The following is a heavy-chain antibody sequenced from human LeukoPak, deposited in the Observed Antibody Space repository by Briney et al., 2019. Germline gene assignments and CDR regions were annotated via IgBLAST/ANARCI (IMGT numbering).Heavy chain of an antibody. CDR1: GFTFNDYY. CDR2: INIGGTNT. V-gene: IGHV3-11*01. J-gene: IGHJ5*01. Sequence: PGGSLRLSCAASGFTFNDYYMSWIRQAPGKGLEWLSYINIGGTNTHYADSVKGRFTISRDNAKKSLYLEMNNLRAEDTAVYYCARAGLSLYYPTGWGIDSWGQGTLVTVSS. CDR3: ARAGLSLYYPTGWGIDS. D-gene: IGHD3-10*01.